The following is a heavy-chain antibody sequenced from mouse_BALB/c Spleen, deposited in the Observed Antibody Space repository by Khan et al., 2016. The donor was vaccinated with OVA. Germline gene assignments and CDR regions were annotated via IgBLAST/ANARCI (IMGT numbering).Heavy chain of an antibody. CDR2: INPSSGYT. CDR3: ARTHER. J-gene: IGHJ2*01. CDR1: GYTFTSYT. V-gene: IGHV1-4*01. Sequence: QMQLEESGAELARPGASVKMSCKASGYTFTSYTMHWVKQRPGQGLEWIGYINPSSGYTKYNQKFKDKATLTADKSSSTAYMQRSSLTSEDSAVYYCARTHERWGQGTTLTVSS.